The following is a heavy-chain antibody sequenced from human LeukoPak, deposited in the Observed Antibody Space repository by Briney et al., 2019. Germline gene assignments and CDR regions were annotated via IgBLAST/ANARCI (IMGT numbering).Heavy chain of an antibody. CDR2: ISSSSSTI. CDR3: ARGLGYCSGGSCYSVFPIDY. Sequence: GGSLRLSCAASGFTFSSYRMNWVRQAPGKGLEWVSYISSSSSTIYYADSVKGRFTISRDNAKNSLYLQMNSLRAEDTAVYYCARGLGYCSGGSCYSVFPIDYWGQGTLVTVSS. D-gene: IGHD2-15*01. V-gene: IGHV3-48*04. J-gene: IGHJ4*02. CDR1: GFTFSSYR.